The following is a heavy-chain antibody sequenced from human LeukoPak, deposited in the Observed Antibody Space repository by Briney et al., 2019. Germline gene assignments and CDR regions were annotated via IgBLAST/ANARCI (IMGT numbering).Heavy chain of an antibody. CDR3: AKILERELQYYYYGMDV. CDR1: GFIFNNYA. CDR2: ISWNSGSI. V-gene: IGHV3-9*01. Sequence: GGSLRLSCAGSGFIFNNYAMHWVRQPPGKGLEWVSGISWNSGSIDYADSVKGRFAISRDNSKNTLYLQMNSLRAEDTAVYYCAKILERELQYYYYGMDVWGQGTSVTVSS. D-gene: IGHD5-24*01. J-gene: IGHJ6*02.